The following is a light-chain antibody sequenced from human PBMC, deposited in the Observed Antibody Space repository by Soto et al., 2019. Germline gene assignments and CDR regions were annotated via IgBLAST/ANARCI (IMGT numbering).Light chain of an antibody. CDR1: QDINSY. CDR2: AGT. V-gene: IGKV1-9*01. CDR3: QQLHGHPST. J-gene: IGKJ4*01. Sequence: DIQMTQSPSSLSASVGDRVTITCRASQDINSYLAWYQQKPGKAPNLLIYAGTSLQSGVPSRFSGSGSGTEFTLTISSLQPEDFATYYCQQLHGHPSTFGGGTKVDIK.